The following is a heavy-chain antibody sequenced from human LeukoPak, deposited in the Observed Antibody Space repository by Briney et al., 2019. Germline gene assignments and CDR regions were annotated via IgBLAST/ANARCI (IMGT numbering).Heavy chain of an antibody. CDR3: ARRCSSSCFGS. Sequence: GESLKISCKGSGYSFISYWIGWVRQMPGKGLEWMGMIYPGDSDTRYSPSFQGQVTISADRTISTAYLQWSSLKASDTAMYYCARRCSSSCFGSWGQGTLVTVSS. J-gene: IGHJ4*02. CDR2: IYPGDSDT. CDR1: GYSFISYW. D-gene: IGHD6-6*01. V-gene: IGHV5-51*01.